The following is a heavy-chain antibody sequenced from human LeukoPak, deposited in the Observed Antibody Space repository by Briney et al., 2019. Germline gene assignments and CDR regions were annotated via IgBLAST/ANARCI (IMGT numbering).Heavy chain of an antibody. CDR1: GYTFTSYY. Sequence: GASVKVSFKASGYTFTSYYMHWVRQAPGQGLEWMGWINPNSGGTNYAQKFKGRVTITRDTSISPAYMELSRLRSDDTAVYYCARVDTAMVAGGGDYWGQGTLVTVSS. CDR2: INPNSGGT. D-gene: IGHD5-18*01. J-gene: IGHJ4*02. V-gene: IGHV1-2*02. CDR3: ARVDTAMVAGGGDY.